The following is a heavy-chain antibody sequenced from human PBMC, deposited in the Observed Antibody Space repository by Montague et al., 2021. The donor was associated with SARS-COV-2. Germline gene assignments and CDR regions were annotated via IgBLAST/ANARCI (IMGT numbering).Heavy chain of an antibody. V-gene: IGHV3-21*01. CDR1: GFTFSNYI. CDR2: ISSGRSYI. Sequence: SLRLSCAASGFTFSNYIMNWVRQAPGKGLEWVSSISSGRSYIYYADSVKGRFTISRDNAKNSLYLQMNSLRAEDTAVYYCARAPGYDGTDYWGQGTLVTVSS. J-gene: IGHJ4*02. CDR3: ARAPGYDGTDY. D-gene: IGHD4-23*01.